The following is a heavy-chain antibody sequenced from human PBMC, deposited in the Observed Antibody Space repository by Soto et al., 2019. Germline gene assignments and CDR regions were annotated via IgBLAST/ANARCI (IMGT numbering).Heavy chain of an antibody. CDR2: IKQDGSEK. J-gene: IGHJ3*02. D-gene: IGHD3-3*01. V-gene: IGHV3-7*01. CDR3: ARDFDFWSGYYAPMSDAFDI. Sequence: GGSLRLSCAASGFTFSSYWMSWVRQAPGKGLEWVANIKQDGSEKYYVDSVKGRFTISRDNAKNSLYLQMNSLRAEDTAVYYCARDFDFWSGYYAPMSDAFDIWGQGTMVTVSS. CDR1: GFTFSSYW.